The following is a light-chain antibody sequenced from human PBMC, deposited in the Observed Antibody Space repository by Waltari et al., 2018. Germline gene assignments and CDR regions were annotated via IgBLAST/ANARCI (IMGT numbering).Light chain of an antibody. CDR1: KLGDKY. Sequence: SYELTQPPSVSVSPGQTASITCSGDKLGDKYVYWYQQKPGQSPTLVMYEDMKRPSGIPERLSGANSGNTATLTISGTQVMYEADYYCQAWDSSTYVFGTGTQVTVL. CDR3: QAWDSSTYV. V-gene: IGLV3-1*01. J-gene: IGLJ1*01. CDR2: EDM.